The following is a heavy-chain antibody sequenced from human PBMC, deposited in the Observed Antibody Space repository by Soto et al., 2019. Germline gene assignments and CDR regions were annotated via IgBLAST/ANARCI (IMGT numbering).Heavy chain of an antibody. Sequence: PSETLSLTCTVSGGSISSSSYYWGWIRQPPGKGLEWIGSIYYSGSTYYNPSLKSRVTISVDTSKNQITLKLSSVTAAYTAVYHCAKGGSYYDFWSGYLAPLDYYYGMDVWGQGTTVT. CDR3: AKGGSYYDFWSGYLAPLDYYYGMDV. CDR2: IYYSGST. D-gene: IGHD3-3*01. V-gene: IGHV4-39*01. J-gene: IGHJ6*02. CDR1: GGSISSSSYY.